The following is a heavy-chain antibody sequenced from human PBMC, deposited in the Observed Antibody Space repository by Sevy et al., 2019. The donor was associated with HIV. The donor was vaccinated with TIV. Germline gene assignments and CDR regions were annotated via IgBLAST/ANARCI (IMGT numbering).Heavy chain of an antibody. CDR3: HPSLRYSYGLDY. CDR2: IYHTGST. CDR1: GGSISGRSYY. D-gene: IGHD5-18*01. Sequence: SESLSLTCSVSGGSISGRSYYCGWIRQPPGKGLEWIGNIYHTGSTYYNPSLTSRVTVSVETSKKQFSLNLTSVTAAETAVYYCHPSLRYSYGLDYWSQGTPVTVSS. J-gene: IGHJ4*02. V-gene: IGHV4-39*01.